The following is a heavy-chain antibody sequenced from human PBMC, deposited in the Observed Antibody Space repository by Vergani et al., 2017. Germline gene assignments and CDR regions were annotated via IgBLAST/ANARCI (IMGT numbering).Heavy chain of an antibody. CDR3: ARDLGYSYGNNWFDP. CDR1: GYTFSSYA. V-gene: IGHV1-69*13. CDR2: IIPIFGTA. D-gene: IGHD5-18*01. Sequence: QVQLVQSGAEVKKPGASVKVSCKASGYTFSSYAISWVRQAPGQGLEWMGRIIPIFGTANYAQKFQGRVTITADESTSTAYMELSSLRSEDTAVYYCARDLGYSYGNNWFDPWGQGTLVTVSS. J-gene: IGHJ5*02.